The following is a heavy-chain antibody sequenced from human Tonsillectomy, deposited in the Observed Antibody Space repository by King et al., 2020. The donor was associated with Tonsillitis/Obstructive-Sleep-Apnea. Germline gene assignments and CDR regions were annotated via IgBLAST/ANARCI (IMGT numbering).Heavy chain of an antibody. CDR2: IYWDDDK. CDR1: GFSLSTSGVG. CDR3: ARCGYSYGLTPSGAVDY. Sequence: TLKESGPTLVKPTQTLTLTCTFSGFSLSTSGVGVGWIRQPPGKALEWLALIYWDDDKRYSPSLKSRLTITKDTSKNQVVLTMTNMDPVDTATYYCARCGYSYGLTPSGAVDYWGQGTLVTVSS. V-gene: IGHV2-5*02. J-gene: IGHJ4*02. D-gene: IGHD5-18*01.